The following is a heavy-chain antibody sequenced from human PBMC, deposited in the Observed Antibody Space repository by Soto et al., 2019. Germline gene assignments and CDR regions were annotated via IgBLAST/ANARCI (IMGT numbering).Heavy chain of an antibody. J-gene: IGHJ4*02. CDR2: TYYRSKWYN. CDR3: AGGDMASIPYYFDC. D-gene: IGHD3-16*01. V-gene: IGHV6-1*01. CDR1: GDSVSSSSAA. Sequence: SQTLSLACAISGDSVSSSSAAWNWIRQSPSRGLEWLGRTYYRSKWYNDYAVSVKGRITINPDTSKNQISLQLNSVTPDDTAVYYCAGGDMASIPYYFDCWGQGTLVTVSS.